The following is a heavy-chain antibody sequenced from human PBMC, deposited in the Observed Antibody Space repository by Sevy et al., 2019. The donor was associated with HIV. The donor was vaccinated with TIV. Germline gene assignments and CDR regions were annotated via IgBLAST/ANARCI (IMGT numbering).Heavy chain of an antibody. Sequence: GGSLRLSCSVSGFNFSTYAMHWVRQAPGKGLEWVAVISSDVIRKYYGASVKGRFTISRDNAKNTLYLQMNSLRAEDTAVYYCYTSIVAAGDYWGQGTLVTVSS. V-gene: IGHV3-30-3*01. J-gene: IGHJ4*02. CDR3: YTSIVAAGDY. CDR2: ISSDVIRK. D-gene: IGHD6-13*01. CDR1: GFNFSTYA.